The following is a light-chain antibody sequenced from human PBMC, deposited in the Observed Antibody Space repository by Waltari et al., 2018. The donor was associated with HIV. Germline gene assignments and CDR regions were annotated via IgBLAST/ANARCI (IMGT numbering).Light chain of an antibody. CDR1: ALPKNY. CDR3: YSTDTSGHHRV. Sequence: SYELTKPPSVSVSPGQTARITCYGDALPKNYAYWYQQKSGQAHGLVIYEDSKRPSGIPERFSGSSSGTVATLTISGAQVEDESDDYWYSTDTSGHHRVFGGGTKLTVL. CDR2: EDS. V-gene: IGLV3-10*01. J-gene: IGLJ2*01.